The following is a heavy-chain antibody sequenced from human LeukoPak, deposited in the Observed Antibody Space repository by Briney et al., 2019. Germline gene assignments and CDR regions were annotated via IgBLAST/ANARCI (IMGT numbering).Heavy chain of an antibody. CDR1: GYTFTSYG. CDR3: ARGGHMITFGGVIVDYYYYMDV. CDR2: ISAYNGNT. J-gene: IGHJ6*03. Sequence: ASVTVSCKASGYTFTSYGISWVRQAPGQGLEWMGWISAYNGNTNYAQKLQGRVTMTTDTSTSTAYMELRSLRSDDTAVYYCARGGHMITFGGVIVDYYYYMDVWGKGTTVTISS. V-gene: IGHV1-18*01. D-gene: IGHD3-16*02.